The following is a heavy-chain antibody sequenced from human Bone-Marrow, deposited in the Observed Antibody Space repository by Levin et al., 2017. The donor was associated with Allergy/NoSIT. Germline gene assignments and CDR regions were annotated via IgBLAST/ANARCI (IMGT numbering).Heavy chain of an antibody. CDR3: ARGRTGKPKY. D-gene: IGHD1-1*01. CDR1: GFTFSSYS. J-gene: IGHJ4*02. CDR2: ISSSSSYI. V-gene: IGHV3-21*01. Sequence: LSLTCAASGFTFSSYSMNWVRQAPGKGLEWVSSISSSSSYIYYADSVKGRFTISRDNAKNSLYLQMNSLRAEDTAVYYCARGRTGKPKYWGQGTLVTVSS.